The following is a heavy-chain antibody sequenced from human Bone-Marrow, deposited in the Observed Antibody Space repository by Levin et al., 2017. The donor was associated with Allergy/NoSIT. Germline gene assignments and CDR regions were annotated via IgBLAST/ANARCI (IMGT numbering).Heavy chain of an antibody. V-gene: IGHV6-1*01. CDR1: GDSVSSNSAA. CDR2: TFYRSQWFY. J-gene: IGHJ4*02. CDR3: ARSEYSSSWAAHHFDY. D-gene: IGHD6-13*01. Sequence: SETLSLTCVISGDSVSSNSAAWNWIRQSPSRGLEWLGRTFYRSQWFYDYAVSVKGRMTIKSDTSMDQFSLQVNSVTPEDTAVYYCARSEYSSSWAAHHFDYWGQGILVTVAS.